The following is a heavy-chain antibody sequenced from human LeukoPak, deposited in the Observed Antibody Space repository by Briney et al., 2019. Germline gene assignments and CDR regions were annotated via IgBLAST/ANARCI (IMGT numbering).Heavy chain of an antibody. CDR2: IYCNGNT. CDR1: GDSISSGAYY. Sequence: SETLSLTCTVSGDSISSGAYYWSWIRQHPGKGLEWIGYIYCNGNTRYNPSLKSRVTISVDTSMNQFSLRLTSVTAADTAVYYCARDRSFYCSGGSCYGVIDFWGQGTLVTVSS. V-gene: IGHV4-31*03. CDR3: ARDRSFYCSGGSCYGVIDF. J-gene: IGHJ4*02. D-gene: IGHD2-15*01.